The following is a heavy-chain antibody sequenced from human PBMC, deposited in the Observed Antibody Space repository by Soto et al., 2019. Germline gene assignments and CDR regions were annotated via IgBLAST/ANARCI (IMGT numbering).Heavy chain of an antibody. CDR1: GGTFSSYT. V-gene: IGHV1-69*08. CDR3: ARDPGSSWYGRYYYGMDV. CDR2: IIPILGIA. D-gene: IGHD6-13*01. Sequence: QVQLVQSGAEVKKPGSSVKVSCKASGGTFSSYTISWVRQAPGQGLEWMGRIIPILGIANYAQKFQGRVTITAEXXTXTXXMELSSLRSEDTAVYYCARDPGSSWYGRYYYGMDVWGQGTTVTVSS. J-gene: IGHJ6*02.